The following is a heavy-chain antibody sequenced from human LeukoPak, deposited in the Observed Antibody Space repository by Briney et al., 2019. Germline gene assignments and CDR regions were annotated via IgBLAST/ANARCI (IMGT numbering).Heavy chain of an antibody. CDR2: INHSGST. V-gene: IGHV4-34*01. CDR3: ARSHYYDSSGYYYFVGSDY. D-gene: IGHD3-22*01. Sequence: SETLSLTCAVYGGSFGGYYWSWIRQPPGKGLEWIGEINHSGSTNYNPSLKSRVTISVDTSKNQFSLKLSSVTAADTAVYYCARSHYYDSSGYYYFVGSDYWGQGTLVTVSS. J-gene: IGHJ4*02. CDR1: GGSFGGYY.